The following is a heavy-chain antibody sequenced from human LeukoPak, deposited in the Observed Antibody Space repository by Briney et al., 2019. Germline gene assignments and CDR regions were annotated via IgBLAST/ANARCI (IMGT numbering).Heavy chain of an antibody. CDR1: GVTFSSYG. V-gene: IGHV3-30*18. CDR2: ISYDGSNK. D-gene: IGHD2-21*02. J-gene: IGHJ3*02. CDR3: ANPNCGGDCLGAFDI. Sequence: GGSLRLSCAASGVTFSSYGMHWVRQAPGKGLEWVAVISYDGSNKYYADSVKGRFTISRDNSKNTLYLQMNSLRAEDTAVYYCANPNCGGDCLGAFDIWGQGTMVTVSS.